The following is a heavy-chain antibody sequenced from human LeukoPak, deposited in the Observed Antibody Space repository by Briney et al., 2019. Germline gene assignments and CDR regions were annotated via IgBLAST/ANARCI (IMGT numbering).Heavy chain of an antibody. D-gene: IGHD1-26*01. V-gene: IGHV3-30*18. CDR2: MSYVAGDK. Sequence: GGSLRLSCAASGFTFSSNGIHWVRQAPGKGLEWVTAMSYVAGDKYYADSVKGRFTVSGDSSKNTVYLQMNSLRAEDTAVYYCAKEPRGHFDFDYWGQGTLVTVSS. J-gene: IGHJ4*02. CDR1: GFTFSSNG. CDR3: AKEPRGHFDFDY.